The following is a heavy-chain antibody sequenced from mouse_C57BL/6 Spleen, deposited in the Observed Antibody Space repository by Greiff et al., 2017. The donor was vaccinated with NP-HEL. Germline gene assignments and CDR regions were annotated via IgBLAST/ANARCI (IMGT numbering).Heavy chain of an antibody. J-gene: IGHJ2*01. CDR2: INYDGSST. V-gene: IGHV5-16*01. D-gene: IGHD1-1*01. CDR3: ACFITPGYYFDY. Sequence: DVHLVESEGGLVQPGSSMKLSCTASGFTFSDYYMAWVRQVPEKGLEWVANINYDGSSTYYLDSLKSRFIISRDNAKNILYLQMSSLKSEDTATYYCACFITPGYYFDYWGQGTTLTVSS. CDR1: GFTFSDYY.